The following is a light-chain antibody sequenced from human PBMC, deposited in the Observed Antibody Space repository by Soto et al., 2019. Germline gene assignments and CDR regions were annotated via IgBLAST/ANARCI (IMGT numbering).Light chain of an antibody. Sequence: QSALTQPASVSWSPGQTITISCTGTSSNLGGYNYVPWYQQHPGKAPKFMIYDVSNRPSGVSNRFSGSKSGNTASLTISGLQAEDEADSYCSSYSSGNTRQVVFGSGTKVTVL. CDR1: SSNLGGYNY. CDR2: DVS. J-gene: IGLJ1*01. CDR3: SSYSSGNTRQVV. V-gene: IGLV2-14*01.